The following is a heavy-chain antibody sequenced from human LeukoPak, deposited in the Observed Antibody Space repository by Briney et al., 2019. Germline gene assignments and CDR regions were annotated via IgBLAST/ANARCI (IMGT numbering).Heavy chain of an antibody. CDR2: INPNSGGT. CDR3: ARGPRYSYGLNKYYFDY. CDR1: GYTFTGYY. V-gene: IGHV1-2*02. J-gene: IGHJ4*02. D-gene: IGHD5-18*01. Sequence: ASVKVSCKASGYTFTGYYMHWVRQAPGQGLEWMGWINPNSGGTNYAQKFQGRATMTRDTSISTAYMELSRLRSDDTAVYYCARGPRYSYGLNKYYFDYWGQGTLVTVSS.